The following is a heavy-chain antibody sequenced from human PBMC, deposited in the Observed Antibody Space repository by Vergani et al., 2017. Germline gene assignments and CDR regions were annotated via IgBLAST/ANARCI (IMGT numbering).Heavy chain of an antibody. V-gene: IGHV4-34*01. CDR3: ARTVPNYYDSSGYVYYFDY. CDR2: INHSGST. CDR1: GGSFSGYY. Sequence: QVQLQQWGAGLLKPSETLSLTCAVYGGSFSGYYWSWIRQPPGKGLEWIGEINHSGSTNYNPSLKSRVTMSVDTSKNQFSLKLSSVTAADTAVYYCARTVPNYYDSSGYVYYFDYWGQGTLVTVSS. J-gene: IGHJ4*02. D-gene: IGHD3-22*01.